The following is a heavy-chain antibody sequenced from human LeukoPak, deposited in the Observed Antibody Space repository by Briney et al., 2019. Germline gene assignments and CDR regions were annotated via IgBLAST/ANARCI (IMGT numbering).Heavy chain of an antibody. J-gene: IGHJ6*03. CDR3: ARTNDYPRGKDYMDV. CDR1: GFTFSSYW. D-gene: IGHD2-8*01. CDR2: IQQDGSER. V-gene: IGHV3-7*01. Sequence: PGGSLRLSCAASGFTFSSYWMSWVRQAPGKGLEWVANIQQDGSERYYVDSVKGRFTISRDNAKSSLYLQMNSLRAEDTAVYYCARTNDYPRGKDYMDVWGKGTTVTVSS.